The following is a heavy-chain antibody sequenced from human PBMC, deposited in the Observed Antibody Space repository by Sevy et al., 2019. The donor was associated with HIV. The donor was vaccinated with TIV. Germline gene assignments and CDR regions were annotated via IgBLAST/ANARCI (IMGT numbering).Heavy chain of an antibody. CDR1: GGSISSYF. J-gene: IGHJ4*02. V-gene: IGHV4-59*13. Sequence: SETLSLTCSVSGGSISSYFWGWIRQPPGKGLERLGNIYYTGTTSYNPSLKNRVTISLDTSKSHFSLKLTSVAAADTAVYYCARDDSVNPRVFVYWSQGTLVTVSS. CDR3: ARDDSVNPRVFVY. CDR2: IYYTGTT. D-gene: IGHD4-17*01.